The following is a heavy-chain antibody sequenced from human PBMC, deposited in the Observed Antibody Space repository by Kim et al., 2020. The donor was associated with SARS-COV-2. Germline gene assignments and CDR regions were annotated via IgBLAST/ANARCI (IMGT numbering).Heavy chain of an antibody. CDR2: IYYSGST. CDR3: ARKPIASSWYRRDGIDV. V-gene: IGHV4-39*01. CDR1: GGSISSSSYY. Sequence: SETLSLTCTVSGGSISSSSYYWGWIRQPPGKGLEWIGSIYYSGSTYYNPSLKSRVTISVDTSKNQCSLKLGSVTAADTAVYYCARKPIASSWYRRDGIDVWGKGTTVTVSS. D-gene: IGHD6-13*01. J-gene: IGHJ6*04.